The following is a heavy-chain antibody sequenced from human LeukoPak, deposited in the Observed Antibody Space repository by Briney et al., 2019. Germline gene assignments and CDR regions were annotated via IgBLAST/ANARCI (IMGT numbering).Heavy chain of an antibody. CDR2: IYHSGST. D-gene: IGHD3-10*01. CDR1: GYSLSSGYY. Sequence: SETLSLTCAVSGYSLSSGYYWGWIRQPPGKGLEWIGSIYHSGSTYYNPSLKSRVTISVDTSKNQSSLKLSSVTAADTAVYYCARHARPSGGLHAFDIWGQGTMVTVSS. J-gene: IGHJ3*02. V-gene: IGHV4-38-2*01. CDR3: ARHARPSGGLHAFDI.